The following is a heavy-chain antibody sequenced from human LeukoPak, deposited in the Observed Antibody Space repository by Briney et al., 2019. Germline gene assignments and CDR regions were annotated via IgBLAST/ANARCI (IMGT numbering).Heavy chain of an antibody. Sequence: SQTLSLTCTVSGGSISSGSYYRSWLRQPAGTGLEWIGRIYTSGSTNYNPSLKSRVTISVDTSKNQFSLKLSSVTAADTAVYYCARENYGDLLYWYFDLWGRGTLVTVSS. D-gene: IGHD4-17*01. CDR2: IYTSGST. CDR3: ARENYGDLLYWYFDL. J-gene: IGHJ2*01. CDR1: GGSISSGSYY. V-gene: IGHV4-61*02.